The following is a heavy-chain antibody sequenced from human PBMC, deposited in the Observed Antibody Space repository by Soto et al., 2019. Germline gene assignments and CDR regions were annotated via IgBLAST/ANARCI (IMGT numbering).Heavy chain of an antibody. D-gene: IGHD3-9*01. CDR3: AATLTDILTGYVDY. CDR2: IIPILGIA. V-gene: IGHV1-69*02. Sequence: SVKGSCKASGGTLSSYTSSWVRQAPGQGLEWMGRIIPILGIANYAQKFQGRVTITADKSTSTAYMELSSLRSEDTAVYYCAATLTDILTGYVDYWGQGTLVTVS. J-gene: IGHJ4*02. CDR1: GGTLSSYT.